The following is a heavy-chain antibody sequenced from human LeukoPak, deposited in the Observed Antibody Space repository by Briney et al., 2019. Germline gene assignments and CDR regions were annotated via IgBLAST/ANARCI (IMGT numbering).Heavy chain of an antibody. D-gene: IGHD6-19*01. J-gene: IGHJ4*02. CDR3: ARGISSGWDLYFDY. CDR1: GGSISSYY. V-gene: IGHV4-59*01. CDR2: IYYSGST. Sequence: SETLSLTCTVSGGSISSYYWSWIRQPPGKGLEWIGYIYYSGSTNYNPSLKSRVTISVDTSKTQFSLKLSSVTAADTAVYYCARGISSGWDLYFDYWGQGTLVTVSS.